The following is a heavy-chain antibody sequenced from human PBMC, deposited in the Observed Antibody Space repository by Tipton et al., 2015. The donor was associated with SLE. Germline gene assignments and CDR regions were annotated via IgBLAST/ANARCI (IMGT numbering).Heavy chain of an antibody. Sequence: TLSLTCTVSPYSITSGVYCVRIRQPPGTGLEWIGRFAHNGNPYYKPSLRRRVTMSGDKSNNQVSVSLSSVTAADTAVYYCARHDTNYGRNWFDPWGQGTLVTVSS. D-gene: IGHD2-8*01. CDR2: FAHNGNP. V-gene: IGHV4-38-2*02. CDR3: ARHDTNYGRNWFDP. CDR1: PYSITSGVY. J-gene: IGHJ5*02.